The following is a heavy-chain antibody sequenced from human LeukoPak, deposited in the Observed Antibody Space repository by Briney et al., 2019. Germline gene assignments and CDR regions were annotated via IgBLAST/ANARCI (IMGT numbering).Heavy chain of an antibody. CDR2: IYTSGST. CDR3: ARDKYDSSGHNWFDP. CDR1: GGSISSYY. D-gene: IGHD3-22*01. Sequence: SETLSLTCTVSGGSISSYYWSWIRQPAGKGLEWIGRIYTSGSTNYNPSLKSRVTMSIDTSKNQFSLKLSSVTAADTAVYYCARDKYDSSGHNWFDPWGQGTPVTVSS. J-gene: IGHJ5*02. V-gene: IGHV4-4*07.